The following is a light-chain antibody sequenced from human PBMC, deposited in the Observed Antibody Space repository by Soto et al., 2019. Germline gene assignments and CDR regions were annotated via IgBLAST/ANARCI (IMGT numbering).Light chain of an antibody. CDR3: QQYTKWPLT. CDR2: HAS. Sequence: EIVMTQSPATLSVSPGERATLSCRASQSVYSNLAWYQQKPGQAPRLLIYHASTRATGIPARFSGGGSGTEFTLTISSLQSEDFAVYYCQQYTKWPLTFGGETKVEIK. CDR1: QSVYSN. J-gene: IGKJ4*01. V-gene: IGKV3-15*01.